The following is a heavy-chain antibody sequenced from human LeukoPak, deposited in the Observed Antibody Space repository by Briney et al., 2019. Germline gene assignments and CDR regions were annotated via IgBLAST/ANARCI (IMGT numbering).Heavy chain of an antibody. CDR3: ASGSDI. V-gene: IGHV4-39*07. Sequence: SETLSLTCSVSGGSISSSSYYWDWIRQPPGKGLEWIESIYYSGSTYYNPSLKSRVTISVDKSKNQFSLKLSSVTAADTAVYYCASGSDIWGQGTLVTVSS. D-gene: IGHD1-26*01. J-gene: IGHJ4*02. CDR1: GGSISSSSYY. CDR2: IYYSGST.